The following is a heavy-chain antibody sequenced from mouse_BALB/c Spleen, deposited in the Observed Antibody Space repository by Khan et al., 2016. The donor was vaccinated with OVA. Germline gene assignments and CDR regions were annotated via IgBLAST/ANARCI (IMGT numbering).Heavy chain of an antibody. CDR2: INTYTGEP. CDR1: GYTFTNYR. CDR3: ARESSYWYFDV. D-gene: IGHD1-1*01. J-gene: IGHJ1*01. V-gene: IGHV9-1*02. Sequence: QIQLVQSGPELKKPGETVKISCKASGYTFTNYRMNWMKQAPEKGLKWMGWINTYTGEPTYGDDFKGRFAFSLATSASTAYLQINNLKNEDMATYFCARESSYWYFDVWGAGTTVTVSS.